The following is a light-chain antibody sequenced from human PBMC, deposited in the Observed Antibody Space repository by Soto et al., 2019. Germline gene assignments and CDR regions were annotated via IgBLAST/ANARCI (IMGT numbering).Light chain of an antibody. CDR2: VAS. CDR1: QSIANY. CDR3: QQSYSSPLT. Sequence: DIQMTQSPSSLSAFVGDRVTITCRASQSIANYLNWYQQKPGKAPEVLIYVASNLKSGVPSRFSGSGSETEFTLTISSLQPEDFATYYCQQSYSSPLTFGGGTKVEVK. J-gene: IGKJ4*01. V-gene: IGKV1-39*01.